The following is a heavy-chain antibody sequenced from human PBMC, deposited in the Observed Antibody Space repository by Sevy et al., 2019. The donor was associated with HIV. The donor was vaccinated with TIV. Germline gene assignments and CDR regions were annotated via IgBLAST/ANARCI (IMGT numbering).Heavy chain of an antibody. V-gene: IGHV3-23*01. Sequence: GGSLRLSCAASGFDFSIYSMSWVRQAPGNGLEWVSTLSFGWGKINYADSVKGRFTISRDNSKSSVYLQMNNMRVEDTAVYYCAREGCTKPHDYSGQGTLVTVSS. CDR2: LSFGWGKI. J-gene: IGHJ4*02. D-gene: IGHD2-8*01. CDR3: AREGCTKPHDY. CDR1: GFDFSIYS.